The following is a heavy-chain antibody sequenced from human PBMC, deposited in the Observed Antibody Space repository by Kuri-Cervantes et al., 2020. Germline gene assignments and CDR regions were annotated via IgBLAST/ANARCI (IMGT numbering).Heavy chain of an antibody. D-gene: IGHD3-16*01. J-gene: IGHJ4*02. V-gene: IGHV3-13*04. Sequence: GGSLRLSCAASGFTFRNYVMHWVRRATGKGLEWVSGVGIAGDTYYTGSVKGRFTVSREHAKNSLYLQMNSLRAGDTAVYYCAREKPRGSYDCWGQGTLVTVSS. CDR3: AREKPRGSYDC. CDR2: VGIAGDT. CDR1: GFTFRNYV.